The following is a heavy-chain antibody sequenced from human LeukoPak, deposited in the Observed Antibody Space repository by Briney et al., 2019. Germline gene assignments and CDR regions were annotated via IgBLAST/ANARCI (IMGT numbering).Heavy chain of an antibody. V-gene: IGHV3-48*01. CDR3: AKELRGYSYDYDY. CDR2: ISGSSNTI. Sequence: GGSLRLSCAASGFTFSSYSMNWVRQAPGEGLEWVSYISGSSNTIYYADSVKGRFTISRDNSKNTLYLQMSSLRAEDTAVYYCAKELRGYSYDYDYWGQGALVTVSS. D-gene: IGHD5-18*01. CDR1: GFTFSSYS. J-gene: IGHJ4*02.